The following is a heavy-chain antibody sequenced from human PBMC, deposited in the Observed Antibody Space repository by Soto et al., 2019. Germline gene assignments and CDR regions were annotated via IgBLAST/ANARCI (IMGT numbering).Heavy chain of an antibody. D-gene: IGHD1-26*01. CDR2: ISDSGGTS. V-gene: IGHV3-23*04. Sequence: EVQLVDSGGGLVQPGGSLRLSCAASGFIFSNYVMSWVRQAPGKGLEWVSPISDSGGTSYYADSVKGRLTISGDNSKNTLYLQMNSLRAEETAIYYCAKRPRALLTFDYWGQGTLVTVSS. J-gene: IGHJ4*02. CDR3: AKRPRALLTFDY. CDR1: GFIFSNYV.